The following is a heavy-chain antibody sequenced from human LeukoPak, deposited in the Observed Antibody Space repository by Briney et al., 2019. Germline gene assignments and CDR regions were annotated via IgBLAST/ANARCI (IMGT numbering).Heavy chain of an antibody. CDR1: GFTVSSNY. Sequence: GSLRLSCAASGFTVSSNYMSWVRQAPGKGLEWVSVIYSGGSTYYADSVKGRFTISRDNSKNTLYLQMNSLRAEDTAVYYCARPQTTASWDAFDIWGQGTMVTVSS. V-gene: IGHV3-66*04. D-gene: IGHD4-17*01. CDR2: IYSGGST. J-gene: IGHJ3*02. CDR3: ARPQTTASWDAFDI.